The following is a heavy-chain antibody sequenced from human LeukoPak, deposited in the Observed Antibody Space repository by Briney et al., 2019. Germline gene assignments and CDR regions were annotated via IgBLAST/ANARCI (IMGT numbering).Heavy chain of an antibody. CDR2: TYYRSKWYN. D-gene: IGHD1-26*01. CDR3: ARSIVGDSDAFDI. Sequence: SQTLSLTCAISGDSVSSNSAAWNWIRQSPSRGLEWLGRTYYRSKWYNDYAVSVKSRITINPDTSKNQFSLKLSSVTAADTAVYYCARSIVGDSDAFDIWGQGTMVTVSS. V-gene: IGHV6-1*01. CDR1: GDSVSSNSAA. J-gene: IGHJ3*02.